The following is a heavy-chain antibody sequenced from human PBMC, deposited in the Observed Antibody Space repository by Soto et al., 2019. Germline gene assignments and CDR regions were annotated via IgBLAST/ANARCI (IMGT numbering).Heavy chain of an antibody. CDR2: ISGSGDTT. V-gene: IGHV3-23*01. CDR1: GFTFSTYA. CDR3: AKERSSGWSFDY. J-gene: IGHJ4*02. Sequence: EVQLLESGGGLVQPGGSLRLSCAASGFTFSTYAMNWVRKAPGKGLEWVSAISGSGDTTYYADSGKGRFTVSRDNSKNTLYLQMNSLRAEDTAVFYCAKERSSGWSFDYWGPGTLVTVSS. D-gene: IGHD6-19*01.